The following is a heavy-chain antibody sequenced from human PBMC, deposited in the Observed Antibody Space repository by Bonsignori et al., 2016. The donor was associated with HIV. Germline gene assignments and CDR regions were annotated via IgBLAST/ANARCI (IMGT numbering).Heavy chain of an antibody. D-gene: IGHD1-1*01. V-gene: IGHV3-7*01. CDR1: GITFSGYL. CDR2: IEPDGSDK. J-gene: IGHJ4*02. CDR3: ARDRWNDY. Sequence: EVQLVESGGGLVQPGGSLRLSCAASGITFSGYLLNWVRQSPGKGLEWVANIEPDGSDKYYVDSVKGRFTISRDDARDSLYLQMNNLRVEDTAVYFCARDRWNDYWGQGTLVTVSS.